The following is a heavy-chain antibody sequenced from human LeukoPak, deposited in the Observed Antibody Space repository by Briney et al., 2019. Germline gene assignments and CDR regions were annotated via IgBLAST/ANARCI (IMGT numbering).Heavy chain of an antibody. Sequence: KLGGSLRLSCTASGFTLFTFNNAWMSWVRQTPGKGLEWIGRIKSKTDGGATEYTAPVKGRFSISRDDSKNTVYLQMNSLKTEDTAVYYCTTDLLDYWGQGTLVTVSS. CDR2: IKSKTDGGAT. CDR1: GFTLFTFNNAW. V-gene: IGHV3-15*01. J-gene: IGHJ4*02. CDR3: TTDLLDY.